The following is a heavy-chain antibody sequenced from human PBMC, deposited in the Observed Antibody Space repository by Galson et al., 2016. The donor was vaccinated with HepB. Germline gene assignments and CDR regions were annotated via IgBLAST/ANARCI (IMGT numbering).Heavy chain of an antibody. D-gene: IGHD5-12*01. CDR2: ISGSGDIT. Sequence: SLRLSCAASGFTFSTYAMAWVRQAPGRGLDWVSVISGSGDITYHSDSVKGRFTISRDNSKNALYVQMNSLRAEDTAIYYCATSGYTGYDYPYWGQGTLVTVSS. J-gene: IGHJ4*02. CDR3: ATSGYTGYDYPY. V-gene: IGHV3-23*01. CDR1: GFTFSTYA.